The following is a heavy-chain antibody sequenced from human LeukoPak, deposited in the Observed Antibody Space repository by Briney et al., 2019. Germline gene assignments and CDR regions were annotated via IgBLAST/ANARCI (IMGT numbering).Heavy chain of an antibody. V-gene: IGHV4-59*01. CDR3: ARGVGARLDAFDI. D-gene: IGHD1-26*01. CDR1: GGSFSGYY. J-gene: IGHJ3*02. CDR2: IYYSGST. Sequence: SETLSLTCAVYGGSFSGYYWSWIRQPPGKGLEWIGYIYYSGSTNYNPSLKSRVTISVDTSKNQFSLKLSSVTAADTAVYYCARGVGARLDAFDIWGQGTMVTVSS.